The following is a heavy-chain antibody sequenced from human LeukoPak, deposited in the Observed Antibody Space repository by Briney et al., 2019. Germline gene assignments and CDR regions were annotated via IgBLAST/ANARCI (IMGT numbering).Heavy chain of an antibody. CDR1: GFTVSSNY. Sequence: GGSLRLSCAASGFTVSSNYMSWVRQAPGKGLEWVSVIYSGGSTYYADSVKGRFTISRDNSKNTLYLQVNSLRAEDTAVYYCATQPATVVTPALDYWGQGTLVTVSS. CDR3: ATQPATVVTPALDY. J-gene: IGHJ4*02. D-gene: IGHD4-23*01. CDR2: IYSGGST. V-gene: IGHV3-66*02.